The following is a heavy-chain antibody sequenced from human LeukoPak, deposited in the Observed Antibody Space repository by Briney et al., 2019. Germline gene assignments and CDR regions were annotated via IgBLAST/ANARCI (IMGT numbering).Heavy chain of an antibody. Sequence: ASETLSLTCVVYGGSFSDYYWTWIRQPPGKGLEWIGEINHSGSTNYNPSLKSRVTMSADTSKKHFSLQLSSVTAADTAVYYCARGWGYCSGGSCSSYQYDYWGQGTLVTVSS. CDR1: GGSFSDYY. CDR2: INHSGST. CDR3: ARGWGYCSGGSCSSYQYDY. J-gene: IGHJ4*02. V-gene: IGHV4-34*01. D-gene: IGHD2-15*01.